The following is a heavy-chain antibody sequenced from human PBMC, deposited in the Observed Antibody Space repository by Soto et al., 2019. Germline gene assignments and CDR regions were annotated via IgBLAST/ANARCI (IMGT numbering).Heavy chain of an antibody. J-gene: IGHJ5*02. CDR3: ARGDVVVPAAIPRGWWFGP. CDR1: GGTFSSYA. Sequence: SVKVSCKASGGTFSSYAISWVRQAPGQGLEWMGGIIPIFGTANYAQKFQGRVTITADKSTSTAYMELSSLRSEDTAVYYCARGDVVVPAAIPRGWWFGPWGQGTLVTVSS. CDR2: IIPIFGTA. V-gene: IGHV1-69*06. D-gene: IGHD2-2*02.